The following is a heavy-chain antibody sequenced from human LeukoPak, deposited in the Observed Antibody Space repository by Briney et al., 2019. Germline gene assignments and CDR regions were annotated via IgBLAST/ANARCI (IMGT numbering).Heavy chain of an antibody. Sequence: PSETLSLTCTVSGGSISSSSYYWGWIRQPPGKGLEWIGSIYYSGSTYYNPSLESRLTISVDTSKNQFSLRLTSVTAADTAVYYCAREVVAPRDSYYYYYMDVWGKGTTVTISS. J-gene: IGHJ6*03. CDR3: AREVVAPRDSYYYYYMDV. CDR1: GGSISSSSYY. V-gene: IGHV4-39*07. D-gene: IGHD2-15*01. CDR2: IYYSGST.